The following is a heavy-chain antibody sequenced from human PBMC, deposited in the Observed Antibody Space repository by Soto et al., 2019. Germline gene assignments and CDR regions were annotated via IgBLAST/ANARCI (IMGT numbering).Heavy chain of an antibody. CDR2: ISGTGGST. V-gene: IGHV3-23*01. D-gene: IGHD3-22*01. J-gene: IGHJ4*02. CDR3: AKEMTSGYYLFDY. CDR1: GFTFSSYA. Sequence: GGSLRLSCAASGFTFSSYAMSWVRQAPGKGLELVSTISGTGGSTYYPDSVKGRFTISRDNSKNTVYLQMNSLRAEDAAVYYCAKEMTSGYYLFDYWGQGTLVTVSS.